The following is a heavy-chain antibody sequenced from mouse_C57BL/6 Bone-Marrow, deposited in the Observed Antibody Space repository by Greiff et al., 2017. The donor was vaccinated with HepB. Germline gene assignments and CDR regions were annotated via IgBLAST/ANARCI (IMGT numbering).Heavy chain of an antibody. CDR1: GYTFTSYW. J-gene: IGHJ2*01. V-gene: IGHV1-5*01. CDR2: IYPGNSDT. CDR3: TGAVVASYYFDY. D-gene: IGHD1-1*01. Sequence: VHVKQSGTVLARPGASVKMSCKTSGYTFTSYWMHWVKQRPGQGLEWIGAIYPGNSDTSYNQKFKGKAKLTAVTSASTAYMELSSLTNEDSAVYYCTGAVVASYYFDYWGQGTTLTVSS.